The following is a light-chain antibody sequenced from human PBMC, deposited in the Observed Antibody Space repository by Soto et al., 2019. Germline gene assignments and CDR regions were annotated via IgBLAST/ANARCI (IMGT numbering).Light chain of an antibody. J-gene: IGKJ4*01. CDR3: QQYNSSPRT. Sequence: DIQMTQSPSTLSASVGDRVTITCRASQSISTWLAWFQQKPGKAPNLLIYKASSLESGVPSRFSGSGSGTEFTLTISTLQPDDFATYYCQQYNSSPRTFGGGTKVEIK. CDR1: QSISTW. V-gene: IGKV1-5*03. CDR2: KAS.